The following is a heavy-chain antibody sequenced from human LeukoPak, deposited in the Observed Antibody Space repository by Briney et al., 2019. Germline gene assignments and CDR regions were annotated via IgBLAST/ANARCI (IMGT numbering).Heavy chain of an antibody. CDR2: IYYSGST. D-gene: IGHD1-1*01. V-gene: IGHV4-59*12. Sequence: SETLSLTCTVSGGSISSYYWSWIRQPPGKGLEWIGYIYYSGSTNYNPSLKSRVTISVDRSKNQFSLKLSSVTAADTAVYYCARGYNWNDNAFDIWGQGTMVTVSS. J-gene: IGHJ3*02. CDR3: ARGYNWNDNAFDI. CDR1: GGSISSYY.